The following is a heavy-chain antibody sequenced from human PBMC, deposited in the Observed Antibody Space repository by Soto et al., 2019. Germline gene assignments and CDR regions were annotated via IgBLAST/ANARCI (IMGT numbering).Heavy chain of an antibody. J-gene: IGHJ6*02. V-gene: IGHV3-30-3*01. D-gene: IGHD3-3*01. CDR2: ISYDGSNK. Sequence: LRLSCAASGFTFSSYAMHWVRQAPGKGLEWVAVISYDGSNKYYADSVKGRFTISRDNSKNTLYLQMNSLRAEDTAVYYCARDHSDFWSGPIPNYYYYGMDVWGQGTTVTVSS. CDR3: ARDHSDFWSGPIPNYYYYGMDV. CDR1: GFTFSSYA.